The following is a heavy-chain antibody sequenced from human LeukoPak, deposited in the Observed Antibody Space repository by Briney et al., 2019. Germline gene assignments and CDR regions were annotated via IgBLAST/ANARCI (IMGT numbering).Heavy chain of an antibody. CDR3: ARQILWFGELLNWFDP. D-gene: IGHD3-10*01. CDR1: GGSISSYY. Sequence: SETLSLTCTVSGGSISSYYWSWIRQPPGKGLEWIGSIYYSGSTYYNPSLKSRVTISVDTSKNQFSLKLSSVAAADTAVYYCARQILWFGELLNWFDPWGQGTLVTVSS. V-gene: IGHV4-39*07. J-gene: IGHJ5*02. CDR2: IYYSGST.